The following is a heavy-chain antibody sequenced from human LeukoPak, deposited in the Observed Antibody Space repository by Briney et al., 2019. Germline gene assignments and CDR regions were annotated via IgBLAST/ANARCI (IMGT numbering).Heavy chain of an antibody. CDR1: GFTFSKSA. CDR2: ISGSGGST. V-gene: IGHV3-23*01. J-gene: IGHJ4*02. CDR3: AIEGADCGGGCYSYFDY. Sequence: GGSLRLSCAASGFTFSKSAMDGVGQAPGKGLEWVSVISGSGGSTYYADSVKGGFTVSRDNAKNTLYLQMNSLRLEDTAGYYCAIEGADCGGGCYSYFDYWGQGTLVTVSS. D-gene: IGHD2-21*02.